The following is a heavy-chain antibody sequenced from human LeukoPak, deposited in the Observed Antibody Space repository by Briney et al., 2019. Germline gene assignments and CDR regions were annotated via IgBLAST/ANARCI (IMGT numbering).Heavy chain of an antibody. Sequence: SETLSLTCTVSGGSISSYYWSWIRQPPGKGLEWIGYIYYSGSTNYNPSLKSRVTISVDTSKNQFSLKLSSVTAADTAVYYCARDSGQHSGYDWSHWGQGTLVTVSS. J-gene: IGHJ4*02. CDR1: GGSISSYY. V-gene: IGHV4-59*01. D-gene: IGHD5-12*01. CDR3: ARDSGQHSGYDWSH. CDR2: IYYSGST.